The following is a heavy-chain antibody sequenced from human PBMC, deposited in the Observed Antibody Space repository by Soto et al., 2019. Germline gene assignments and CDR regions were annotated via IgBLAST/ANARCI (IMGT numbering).Heavy chain of an antibody. CDR3: ARGDGDTLDY. V-gene: IGHV1-18*01. CDR1: GYTFINYG. Sequence: QVQLVQSGGEVKKPGASVKVSCKASGYTFINYGITWVRQAPGQGLEWLAWINAYIAQTDNAEKVQGRVTMTADTSTRTASLELRSLTPDDTAVYYCARGDGDTLDYWGQGTVVTVSS. D-gene: IGHD2-21*02. CDR2: INAYIAQT. J-gene: IGHJ4*02.